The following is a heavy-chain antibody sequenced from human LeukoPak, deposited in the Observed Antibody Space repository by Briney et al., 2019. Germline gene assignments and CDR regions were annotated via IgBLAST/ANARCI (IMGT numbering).Heavy chain of an antibody. D-gene: IGHD1-26*01. CDR2: INGNGGST. CDR3: ARDALYSYSPPGDY. Sequence: ASVKVSCKASGYTFTSYYMHWVRQAPGQGLEWMGIINGNGGSTRYAQKFQGRVTMTVDMSTSTVYMELNSLRSVDMAVYYCARDALYSYSPPGDYWGQGTLVTVSS. J-gene: IGHJ4*02. CDR1: GYTFTSYY. V-gene: IGHV1-46*01.